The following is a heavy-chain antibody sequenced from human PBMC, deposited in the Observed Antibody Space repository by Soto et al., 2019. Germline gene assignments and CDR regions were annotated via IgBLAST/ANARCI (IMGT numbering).Heavy chain of an antibody. D-gene: IGHD3-9*01. V-gene: IGHV6-1*01. Sequence: VSLTRAISGDSVSSNSAAWHWIRQSPSRGREGLGRTYYRSKWYNDYAVSVKSRITINPDTSKNQFSLQLNSVTPEDTAVYYCARDLGINNWFDPWGQGTLVTVSS. J-gene: IGHJ5*02. CDR1: GDSVSSNSAA. CDR2: TYYRSKWYN. CDR3: ARDLGINNWFDP.